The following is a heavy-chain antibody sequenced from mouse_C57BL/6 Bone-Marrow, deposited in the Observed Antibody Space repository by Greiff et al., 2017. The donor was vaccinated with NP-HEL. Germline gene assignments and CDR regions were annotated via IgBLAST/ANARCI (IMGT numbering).Heavy chain of an antibody. V-gene: IGHV2-5*01. CDR1: GFSLTSYG. CDR2: IWRGGST. Sequence: VKLVESGPGLVQPSQSLSITCTVSGFSLTSYGVHWVRQSPGKGLEWLGVIWRGGSTDYNAAFMSRLSITKDNSKSQVFFKMNSLQADDTAIYCCARLYYSKGYYYAMDYWGQGTSVTVSS. D-gene: IGHD2-5*01. CDR3: ARLYYSKGYYYAMDY. J-gene: IGHJ4*01.